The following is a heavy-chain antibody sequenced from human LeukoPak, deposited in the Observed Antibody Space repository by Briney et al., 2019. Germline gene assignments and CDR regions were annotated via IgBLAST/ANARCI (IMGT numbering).Heavy chain of an antibody. CDR2: INHGGST. CDR1: GGSISNSIYY. J-gene: IGHJ4*02. CDR3: ARGRYVTTRGGAAAGFLDY. V-gene: IGHV4-39*07. Sequence: SETLSLTCTVSGGSISNSIYYWNWIRQPPGKGLEWIGEINHGGSTNYNPSLKSRVTISVDTSQNQFSLRLSSVTPADTAVYYCARGRYVTTRGGAAAGFLDYWGQGTLVTVST. D-gene: IGHD6-13*01.